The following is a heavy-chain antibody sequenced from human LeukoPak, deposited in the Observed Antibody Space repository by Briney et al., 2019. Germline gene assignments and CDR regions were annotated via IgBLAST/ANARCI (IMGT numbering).Heavy chain of an antibody. CDR1: GFTFSSYR. CDR2: INSDGSST. CDR3: ATSRTFDY. Sequence: GGSLRLSCAASGFTFSSYRMHWVRQAPGKGLVWVSRINSDGSSTSYAGSVEGRFTISRDNAKNTVYLQMNSLRAEDTAVYYCATSRTFDYWGQGTLVTVSS. D-gene: IGHD2-8*01. V-gene: IGHV3-74*01. J-gene: IGHJ4*02.